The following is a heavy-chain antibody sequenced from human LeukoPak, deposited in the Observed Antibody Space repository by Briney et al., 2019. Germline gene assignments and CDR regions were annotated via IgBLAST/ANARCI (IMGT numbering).Heavy chain of an antibody. CDR1: GGSISSSSYY. J-gene: IGHJ4*02. V-gene: IGHV4-39*01. Sequence: SETLSLTCTVSGGSISSSSYYWGWIRQPPGKGLEWIGSIYYSGSTYYNPSLKSRVTISVDTSKNQFSLKLSSVTAADTAVYYCTRGSQWELLGSCDYWCQGTLVSVSS. D-gene: IGHD1-26*01. CDR2: IYYSGST. CDR3: TRGSQWELLGSCDY.